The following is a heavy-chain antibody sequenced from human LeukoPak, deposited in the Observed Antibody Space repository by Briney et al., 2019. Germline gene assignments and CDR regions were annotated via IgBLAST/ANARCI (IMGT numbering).Heavy chain of an antibody. Sequence: ASVKVSFKASGYTFTGYYMHWVRQAPGQGLEWMGWINPNSGGTNYAQKFQGRVTMTRATSISTAYMELSRLRSDDTAVYYCSVQLGIPYFDYWGQGTLVTVSS. D-gene: IGHD7-27*01. CDR2: INPNSGGT. V-gene: IGHV1-2*02. CDR1: GYTFTGYY. CDR3: SVQLGIPYFDY. J-gene: IGHJ4*02.